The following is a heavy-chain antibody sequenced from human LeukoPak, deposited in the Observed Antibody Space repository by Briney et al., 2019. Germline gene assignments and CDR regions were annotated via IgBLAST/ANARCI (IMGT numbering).Heavy chain of an antibody. Sequence: GASVKVSCKASGYTFTSYDINWVRQATGQGLEWMGRMNPNSGNTGYAQKFQGRVTMTRNTSISTAYMELSSLRSEDTAVYYCARELSPIAVAGTGVWFDPWGQGTLVTVSS. J-gene: IGHJ5*02. CDR2: MNPNSGNT. CDR3: ARELSPIAVAGTGVWFDP. V-gene: IGHV1-8*01. D-gene: IGHD6-19*01. CDR1: GYTFTSYD.